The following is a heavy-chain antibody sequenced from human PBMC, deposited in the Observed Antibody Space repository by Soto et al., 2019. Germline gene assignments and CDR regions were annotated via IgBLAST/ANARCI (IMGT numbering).Heavy chain of an antibody. Sequence: GGSLRLSCAASGFTFSSFGMHWVRQAAGKGLEWVAVIWYDGSHKYYADSVKGRFTISRDNSKNTLYLQMNSLRAEDTAVYYCARGGDLDGWGQGTTVTVAS. CDR1: GFTFSSFG. V-gene: IGHV3-33*01. J-gene: IGHJ6*02. CDR3: ARGGDLDG. CDR2: IWYDGSHK. D-gene: IGHD3-10*01.